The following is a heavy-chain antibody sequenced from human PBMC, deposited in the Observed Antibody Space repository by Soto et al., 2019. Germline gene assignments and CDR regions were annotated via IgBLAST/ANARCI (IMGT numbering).Heavy chain of an antibody. Sequence: QVQLVESGGGVVQPGRSLRLSCAASGFTFSSYAMHWVRQAPGKGLEWVAVISYDGRNKYYADSVKGRFTISRDNSKNPLYLQMNSRRAEDTAVYYCARTAGTGFDYWGQGTLVTVSS. J-gene: IGHJ4*02. V-gene: IGHV3-30-3*01. CDR2: ISYDGRNK. CDR1: GFTFSSYA. D-gene: IGHD3-9*01. CDR3: ARTAGTGFDY.